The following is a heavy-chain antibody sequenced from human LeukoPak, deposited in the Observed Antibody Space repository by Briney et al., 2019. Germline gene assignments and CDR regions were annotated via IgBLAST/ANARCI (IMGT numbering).Heavy chain of an antibody. CDR2: IQYDGSNK. J-gene: IGHJ6*02. V-gene: IGHV3-30*02. CDR3: ARYSGSYYYGMDV. CDR1: GFTFTTYG. D-gene: IGHD1-26*01. Sequence: GGSLRLSCAASGFTFTTYGMHWVRQAPGKGLEWVAFIQYDGSNKYYADSVKGRFTISRDNSKNTLYLQMNSLRAEDTAAYYCARYSGSYYYGMDVWGQGTTVTVSS.